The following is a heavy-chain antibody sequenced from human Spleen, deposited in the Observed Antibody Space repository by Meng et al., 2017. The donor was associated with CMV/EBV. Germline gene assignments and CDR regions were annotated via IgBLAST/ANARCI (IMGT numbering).Heavy chain of an antibody. Sequence: SCKASGYPFSSYAIHWVRQAPGQRLEWMGWINTGNGSPKYSQKFHGRVTITRDTSASTAYMELSSLRSEDTAVYYCARGVGTLIIDYWGQGTLVTVSS. J-gene: IGHJ4*02. V-gene: IGHV1-3*04. CDR3: ARGVGTLIIDY. CDR2: INTGNGSP. CDR1: GYPFSSYA. D-gene: IGHD4-23*01.